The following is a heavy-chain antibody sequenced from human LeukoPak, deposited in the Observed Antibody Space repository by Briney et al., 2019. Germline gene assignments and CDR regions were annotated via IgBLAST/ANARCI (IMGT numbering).Heavy chain of an antibody. CDR1: GGSISSGGYY. CDR3: ARYCSSTSAGYYYYYMDV. CDR2: IYYSGST. V-gene: IGHV4-61*08. Sequence: PSETLSLTCTVSGGSISSGGYYWSWIRQHPGKGLEWIGYIYYSGSTYYNPSLKSRVTISVDTSKNQFSLKLSSVTAADTAVYYCARYCSSTSAGYYYYYMDVWGKGTTATVSS. D-gene: IGHD2-2*01. J-gene: IGHJ6*03.